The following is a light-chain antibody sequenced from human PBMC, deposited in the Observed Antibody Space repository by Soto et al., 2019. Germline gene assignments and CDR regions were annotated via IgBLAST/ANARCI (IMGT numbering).Light chain of an antibody. V-gene: IGLV1-40*01. Sequence: QSVLTQPPSVSGAPGQTVTISCSGSTSNIGAPYDVHWYQLRPGTAPRLLIFANTDRPSGVPERFSGSKSDTSASLTITGLLAEDEAEYFCQSYDIALTGSVFGGGTKLTVL. CDR2: ANT. CDR1: TSNIGAPYD. CDR3: QSYDIALTGSV. J-gene: IGLJ1*01.